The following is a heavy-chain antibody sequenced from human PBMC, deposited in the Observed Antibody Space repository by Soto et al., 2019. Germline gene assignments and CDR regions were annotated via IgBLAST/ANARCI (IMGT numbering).Heavy chain of an antibody. CDR2: IKSKTDGGTT. CDR1: GFTFSNAW. D-gene: IGHD3-3*01. J-gene: IGHJ4*02. Sequence: GGSLRLSCAASGFTFSNAWMNWVRQAPGKGLEWVGRIKSKTDGGTTDYAAPVKGRFTISRDDSKNTLYLQMNSLKTEDTAVYYCTRGTYYDFWSGYPNFDYWGQGTLVTVSS. V-gene: IGHV3-15*07. CDR3: TRGTYYDFWSGYPNFDY.